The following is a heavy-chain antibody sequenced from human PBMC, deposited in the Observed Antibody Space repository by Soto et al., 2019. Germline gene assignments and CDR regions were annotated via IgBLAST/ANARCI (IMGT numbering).Heavy chain of an antibody. V-gene: IGHV4-4*07. J-gene: IGHJ6*02. CDR3: SGIGEEVYYCMDF. CDR2: IYTSGST. D-gene: IGHD1-26*01. Sequence: PSDNLSLTCTVSGGSISSYYWSWIRQPAGKGLEWVGRIYTSGSTNYNPSLKSRVTMFVDRSTNEFSLRLTSVTAADTAVYYCSGIGEEVYYCMDFWGQGT. CDR1: GGSISSYY.